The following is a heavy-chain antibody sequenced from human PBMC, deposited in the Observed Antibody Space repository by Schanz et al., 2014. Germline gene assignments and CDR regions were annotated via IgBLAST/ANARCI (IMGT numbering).Heavy chain of an antibody. D-gene: IGHD2-2*01. J-gene: IGHJ4*02. Sequence: EVQLVESGGDLVQPGGSLKLSCVASGFTLSGSAVHWVRQASGKGLEWVSYISSSSSDTNYADSVKGRFTISRDNAKNALYLQMNSLRAEDTAVYYCARDSPYCSSISCHFDYWGQGTLVTVSS. V-gene: IGHV3-48*04. CDR1: GFTLSGSA. CDR2: ISSSSSDT. CDR3: ARDSPYCSSISCHFDY.